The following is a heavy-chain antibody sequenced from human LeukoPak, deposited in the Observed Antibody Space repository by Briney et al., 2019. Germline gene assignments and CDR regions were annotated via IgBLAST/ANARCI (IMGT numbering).Heavy chain of an antibody. J-gene: IGHJ3*02. D-gene: IGHD4-17*01. CDR2: ISSSGSTI. Sequence: GGSLRLSCAASGFTFSSYEMNWVRQAPGKGLEWVSYISSSGSTIYYADSVKGRFTISRDNSKYTLFLQMNSLRAEDTAVYYCARDPNGDYIGAFDMWGPGTMVTVSS. CDR3: ARDPNGDYIGAFDM. V-gene: IGHV3-48*03. CDR1: GFTFSSYE.